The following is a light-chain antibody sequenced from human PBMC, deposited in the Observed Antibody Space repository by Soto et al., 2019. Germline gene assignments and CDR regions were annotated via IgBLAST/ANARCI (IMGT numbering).Light chain of an antibody. CDR3: QQYGSAPYT. V-gene: IGKV3-20*01. Sequence: EILLTQSPGTLSLSPGERATLSCRASQSVRNSYLAWYQQKPGQAPRLLIYGASGRATGIPDRFSGSGSGTDFTLTISRLEPEDFAVYYCQQYGSAPYTFGQGTKLEI. CDR1: QSVRNSY. J-gene: IGKJ2*01. CDR2: GAS.